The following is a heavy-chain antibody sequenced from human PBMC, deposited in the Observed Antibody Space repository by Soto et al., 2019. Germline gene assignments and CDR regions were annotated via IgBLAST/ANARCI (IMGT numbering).Heavy chain of an antibody. CDR1: GFTFSSYD. Sequence: LRLSCAASGFTFSSYDMHWVRQAPGKGLEWVAVIWYDGSNKYYADSVKGRFTISRDNSKNTLYLQMNSLRAEDTAVYYCARGGTCRYFDWPPPERYYYYGMDVWSQGTTVTVSS. J-gene: IGHJ6*02. D-gene: IGHD3-9*01. CDR2: IWYDGSNK. CDR3: ARGGTCRYFDWPPPERYYYYGMDV. V-gene: IGHV3-33*08.